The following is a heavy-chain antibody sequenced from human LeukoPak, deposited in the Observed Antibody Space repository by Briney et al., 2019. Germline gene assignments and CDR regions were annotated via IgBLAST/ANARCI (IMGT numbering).Heavy chain of an antibody. CDR3: ASQGSESLFDY. Sequence: PGGSLRLSCAASGFTFSSHSMNWVRQAPGKGLEWVSYISSSSTIYFADSVKGRFTISRDNAKNSLYLQMNSLRDEDTAVYYCASQGSESLFDYWGQGTLVTVSS. CDR1: GFTFSSHS. D-gene: IGHD3-10*01. V-gene: IGHV3-48*02. J-gene: IGHJ4*02. CDR2: ISSSSTI.